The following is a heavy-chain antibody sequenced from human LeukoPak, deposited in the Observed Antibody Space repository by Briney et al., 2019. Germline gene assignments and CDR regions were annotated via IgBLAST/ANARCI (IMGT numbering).Heavy chain of an antibody. Sequence: PGGSLRLSCAASGFTFDDYAMHWVRQAPGKGLEWVSGISWNSGSIGYADSVKGRFTISRDNAKNSLYLQMNSLRAEDTALYYCAKDYYDSSGPFDCWGQGTLVTVSS. CDR3: AKDYYDSSGPFDC. CDR2: ISWNSGSI. J-gene: IGHJ4*02. V-gene: IGHV3-9*01. CDR1: GFTFDDYA. D-gene: IGHD3-22*01.